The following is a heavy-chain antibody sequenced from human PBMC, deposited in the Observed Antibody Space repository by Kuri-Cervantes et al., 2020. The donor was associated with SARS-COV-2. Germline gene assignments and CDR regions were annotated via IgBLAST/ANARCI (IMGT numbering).Heavy chain of an antibody. CDR3: ARETKQLLRRTYASNYYYYMDV. Sequence: GESLKISCKASGYTFTNYGMHWVRQAPGQRLEWMGWINAGNGNTKYSQTFLGRVTITRDTSASTAYMELSSLRSEDTAVYYCARETKQLLRRTYASNYYYYMDVWGKGTTVTVSS. CDR2: INAGNGNT. V-gene: IGHV1-3*01. CDR1: GYTFTNYG. D-gene: IGHD6-19*01. J-gene: IGHJ6*03.